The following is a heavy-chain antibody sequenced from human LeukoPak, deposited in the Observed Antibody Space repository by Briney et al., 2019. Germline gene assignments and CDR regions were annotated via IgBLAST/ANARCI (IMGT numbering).Heavy chain of an antibody. CDR2: INPNSGGT. CDR3: ARDYSYYDFWSGYYTNYYYSYMDV. Sequence: ASVKVSCKASGYTFTGYYMHWVRQAPGQGLEWMEWINPNSGGTNYAQKFQGRVTMTRDTSISTAYMELSRLRSDDTAVYYCARDYSYYDFWSGYYTNYYYSYMDVWGKGTTVTVSS. CDR1: GYTFTGYY. D-gene: IGHD3-3*01. V-gene: IGHV1-2*02. J-gene: IGHJ6*03.